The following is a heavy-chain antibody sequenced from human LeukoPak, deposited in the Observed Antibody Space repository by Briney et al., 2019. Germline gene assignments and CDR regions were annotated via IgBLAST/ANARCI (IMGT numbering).Heavy chain of an antibody. V-gene: IGHV3-33*06. CDR3: AKGGGDPRKDFQH. CDR2: IWYDGSNK. CDR1: GFTFSSYG. J-gene: IGHJ1*01. Sequence: GGSLRLSCAASGFTFSSYGMHWVRQAPGKGLEWVAVIWYDGSNKYYADSVKVRFTISRDNSKNTLYVQMNSLRAEDTAVYYCAKGGGDPRKDFQHWGQGTLVTVSS. D-gene: IGHD2-21*02.